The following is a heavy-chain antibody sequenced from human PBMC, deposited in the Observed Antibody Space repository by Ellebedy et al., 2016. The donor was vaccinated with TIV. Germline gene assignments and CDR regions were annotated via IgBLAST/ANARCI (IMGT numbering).Heavy chain of an antibody. D-gene: IGHD3-22*01. Sequence: GESLKISCAASGFTFSSYRMSWVRQAPGKGLEWVANIKQDGSEKKYVDSVKGRFTISRDNAKNSLYLQMNSLRAEDTAVYYCARAPTFYYENTVGWFDPWGQGTLVTVSS. CDR2: IKQDGSEK. V-gene: IGHV3-7*03. CDR1: GFTFSSYR. CDR3: ARAPTFYYENTVGWFDP. J-gene: IGHJ5*02.